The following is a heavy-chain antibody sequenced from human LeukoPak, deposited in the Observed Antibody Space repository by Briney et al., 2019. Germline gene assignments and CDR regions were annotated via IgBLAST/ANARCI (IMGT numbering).Heavy chain of an antibody. Sequence: GGSLRLSCAASGFTFSSYGMHWARQAPGKGLEWVAVIWYDGSNKYYADSVKGRFTISRDNSKNTLYLQMNSLRAEDTAVYYCARDYMTWLRSGFDYWGQGTLVTVSS. V-gene: IGHV3-33*01. CDR1: GFTFSSYG. J-gene: IGHJ4*02. CDR3: ARDYMTWLRSGFDY. CDR2: IWYDGSNK. D-gene: IGHD5-12*01.